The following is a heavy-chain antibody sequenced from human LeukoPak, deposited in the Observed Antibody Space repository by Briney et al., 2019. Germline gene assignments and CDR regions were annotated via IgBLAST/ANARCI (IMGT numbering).Heavy chain of an antibody. CDR1: GGTFSSYA. V-gene: IGHV1-69*04. Sequence: ASVKVSCKASGGTFSSYAISRVRQAPGQGLEWMGRIIPIFGIANYAQKFQGRVTITADKSTSTAYMELSSLRSEDTAVYYCARGYYGSGSYYNYFDYWGQGTLVTVSS. CDR3: ARGYYGSGSYYNYFDY. CDR2: IIPIFGIA. J-gene: IGHJ4*02. D-gene: IGHD3-10*01.